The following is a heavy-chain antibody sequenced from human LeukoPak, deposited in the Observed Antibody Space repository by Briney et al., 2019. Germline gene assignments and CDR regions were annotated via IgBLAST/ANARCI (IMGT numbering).Heavy chain of an antibody. CDR3: AKAEGYDILTGLDY. CDR2: IGASGGST. CDR1: GLTFSSYA. Sequence: GGSLRLSCATSGLTFSSYAMSWVRQAPGKGLEWVSGIGASGGSTYYADSVKGRFTISRDNSKNTLYLHMNSLRTEDTAVYYCAKAEGYDILTGLDYWGQGTLVTVSS. V-gene: IGHV3-23*01. D-gene: IGHD3-9*01. J-gene: IGHJ4*02.